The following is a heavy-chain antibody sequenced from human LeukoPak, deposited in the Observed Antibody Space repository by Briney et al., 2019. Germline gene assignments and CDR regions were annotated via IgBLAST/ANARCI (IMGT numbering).Heavy chain of an antibody. CDR3: ARDSSPYYCYYMDA. CDR1: GYTFTGYY. CDR2: INPNSGGT. D-gene: IGHD6-6*01. J-gene: IGHJ6*03. Sequence: SSVKVSCKASGYTFTGYYMHWVRQAPGQGLEWMRWINPNSGGTNYAQKFQGRVTMTRDTSISTAYMELSRLRSDDTAVYYCARDSSPYYCYYMDAWGKGTTVTVSS. V-gene: IGHV1-2*02.